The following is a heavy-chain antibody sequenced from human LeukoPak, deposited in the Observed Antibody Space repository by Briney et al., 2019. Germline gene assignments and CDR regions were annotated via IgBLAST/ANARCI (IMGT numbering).Heavy chain of an antibody. CDR1: GFTFSNYG. CDR2: ISGRGDST. V-gene: IGHV3-23*01. Sequence: GGSLRLSCAGSGFTFSNYGMTWVRQAPGKGLEWVSAISGRGDSTRYGESVKGRFTVSRDNSKNTLFLQMNSLRAEDTAVFYCAKRYGDSTGWFFDFWGQGSLVTVSS. J-gene: IGHJ4*02. CDR3: AKRYGDSTGWFFDF. D-gene: IGHD6-13*01.